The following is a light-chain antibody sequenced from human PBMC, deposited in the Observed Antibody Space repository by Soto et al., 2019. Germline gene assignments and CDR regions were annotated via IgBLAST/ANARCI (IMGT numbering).Light chain of an antibody. J-gene: IGKJ1*01. Sequence: DIKMTQSPSTLSASVGDRVAITCRASQSMGSWVAWYQQKPGKAPKVLISKASTLESGVPARFSGSGSGTEFTLTISSLQHDDVATYYCQLYNSYLWRFGQGTKVDI. V-gene: IGKV1-5*03. CDR3: QLYNSYLWR. CDR1: QSMGSW. CDR2: KAS.